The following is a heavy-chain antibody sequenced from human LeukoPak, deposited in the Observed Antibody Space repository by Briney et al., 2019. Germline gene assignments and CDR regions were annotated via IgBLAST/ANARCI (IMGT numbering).Heavy chain of an antibody. J-gene: IGHJ4*02. V-gene: IGHV1-58*01. CDR3: AAFQYKGAAGTEVFDY. D-gene: IGHD6-13*01. CDR2: IVVGSGNT. Sequence: SVKVSCKASGFTFTSSAVQWVRQARGQRLEWIGWIVVGSGNTNYAQKFQERVTITRDMSTSTAYMELSSLRSEDTAVYYCAAFQYKGAAGTEVFDYWGQGTLVTVSS. CDR1: GFTFTSSA.